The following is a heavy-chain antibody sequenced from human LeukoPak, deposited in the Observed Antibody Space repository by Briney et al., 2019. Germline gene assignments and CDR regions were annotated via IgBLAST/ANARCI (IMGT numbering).Heavy chain of an antibody. J-gene: IGHJ2*01. CDR2: IDTGGSTT. CDR3: AKDRHYYDSSGYYYWNFDL. V-gene: IGHV3-74*01. Sequence: GGSLRLSCAASGFTFSRFWMHWVRQPPGKGLVWVSRIDTGGSTTTYADSVKGRFTISRDNAKNTVYLQMNSLRAEDTAVYYCAKDRHYYDSSGYYYWNFDLWGRGTLVTVSS. D-gene: IGHD3-22*01. CDR1: GFTFSRFW.